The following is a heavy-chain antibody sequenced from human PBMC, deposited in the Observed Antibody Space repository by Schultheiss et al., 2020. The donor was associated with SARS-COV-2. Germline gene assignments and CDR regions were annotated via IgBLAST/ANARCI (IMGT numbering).Heavy chain of an antibody. Sequence: SQTLSLTCTVSGGSISSYYWSWIRQPPGKGLEWIGYIYYSGSTNYNPSLKSRVTISVDTSRNQFSLRLSSVTAADTAVYYCARGLGYCSSTSCYAGGFWFDPWGQGTLVTVSS. CDR1: GGSISSYY. CDR2: IYYSGST. V-gene: IGHV4-59*12. D-gene: IGHD2-2*01. J-gene: IGHJ5*02. CDR3: ARGLGYCSSTSCYAGGFWFDP.